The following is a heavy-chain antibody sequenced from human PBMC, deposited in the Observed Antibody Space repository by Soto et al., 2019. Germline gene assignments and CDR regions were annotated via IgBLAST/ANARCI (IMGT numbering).Heavy chain of an antibody. CDR1: GRSFSGYY. V-gene: IGHV4-34*01. Sequence: PSETLSLTCAVYGRSFSGYYWRWIRQPPGAGLEWIGEINHSGITNYNPSLKSRVHLSVDTSKNQFSLNLRSVTPPDTAVYYRARGKYSSSWYAFDYWGQGTLGTVSS. D-gene: IGHD6-13*01. J-gene: IGHJ4*02. CDR2: INHSGIT. CDR3: ARGKYSSSWYAFDY.